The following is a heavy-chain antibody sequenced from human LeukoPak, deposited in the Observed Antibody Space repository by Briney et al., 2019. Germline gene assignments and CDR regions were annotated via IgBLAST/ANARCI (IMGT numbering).Heavy chain of an antibody. D-gene: IGHD6-19*01. CDR2: IRGGGETI. CDR1: GFTYSDYD. J-gene: IGHJ4*02. Sequence: GGSLSLLCAASGFTYSDYDMMCARHATGKALECVSGIRGGGETIHYADSVKGRFTISNDNSKNTLYLQINSLRAEDTAVYFCAKSRYRSGWFDYWGQGTLVTVSS. CDR3: AKSRYRSGWFDY. V-gene: IGHV3-23*01.